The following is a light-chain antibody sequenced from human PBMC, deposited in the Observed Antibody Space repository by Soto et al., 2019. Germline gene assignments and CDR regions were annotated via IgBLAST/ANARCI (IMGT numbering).Light chain of an antibody. CDR3: QSYDSSLSAVG. CDR2: GNS. CDR1: SSNIGAGYD. V-gene: IGLV1-40*01. J-gene: IGLJ2*01. Sequence: QSVLTQPPSVSGAPGQRVTISCTGSSSNIGAGYDVHWYQQLPGTAPKLLIYGNSNRPSGVPDRFSGSKSGTSASLAITGLQAEDEADYSCQSYDSSLSAVGFGGGTKLTVL.